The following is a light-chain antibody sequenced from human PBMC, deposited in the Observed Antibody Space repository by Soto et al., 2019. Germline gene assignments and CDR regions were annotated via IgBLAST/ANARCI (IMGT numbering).Light chain of an antibody. Sequence: VVFTPFPGTLSLSPGETATLSCGASQRVSNNFLGWYQQKPGLPPRLLIYDATSRANGIPERFSGRGSGTHFTLTISRLEPEDFAVYYCQQYGSTPWTFGRGTKVDIK. CDR2: DAT. CDR1: QRVSNNF. CDR3: QQYGSTPWT. V-gene: IGKV3D-20*01. J-gene: IGKJ1*01.